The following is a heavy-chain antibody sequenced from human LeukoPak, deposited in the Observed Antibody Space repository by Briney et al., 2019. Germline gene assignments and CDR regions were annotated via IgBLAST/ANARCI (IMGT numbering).Heavy chain of an antibody. V-gene: IGHV3-48*03. J-gene: IGHJ5*02. Sequence: GGSLRLSCAASGFTISSYEMNWVRQAPGKGLEWVSYISSSDATIYYAGSVNGRFTVSRDTAKNSLYLQMNSLRAEDTAVYCCARWDRTGYSTSVTFDPWGQGTLVTVSS. CDR1: GFTISSYE. D-gene: IGHD2-8*01. CDR2: ISSSDATI. CDR3: ARWDRTGYSTSVTFDP.